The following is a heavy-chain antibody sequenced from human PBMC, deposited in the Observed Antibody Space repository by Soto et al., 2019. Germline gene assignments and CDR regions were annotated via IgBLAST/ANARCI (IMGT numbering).Heavy chain of an antibody. CDR3: ATGIVTRYYGMDV. D-gene: IGHD4-4*01. CDR1: GYIFTTYW. V-gene: IGHV5-51*01. J-gene: IGHJ6*02. Sequence: PGESLKISCKTSGYIFTTYWIGWVRQMPGKGLEWMAIIHPGGSDTRYSPSLQGQVTISADKSISTAYLQWSSLKASDTAMYYCATGIVTRYYGMDVWGQGSKVTV. CDR2: IHPGGSDT.